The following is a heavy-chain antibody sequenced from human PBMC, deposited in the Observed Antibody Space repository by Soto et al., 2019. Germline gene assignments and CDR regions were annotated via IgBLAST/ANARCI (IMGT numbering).Heavy chain of an antibody. D-gene: IGHD3-16*02. V-gene: IGHV3-21*01. J-gene: IGHJ3*02. Sequence: GGSLRLSCAASGFTFSSYSMNWVRQAPGKGLEWVSSISSSSSYIYHADSVKGRFTISRDNAKNSLYLQMNSLRAEDTAVYYCARDGDYVWGSYRWSDAFDIWGQGTMVTVSS. CDR2: ISSSSSYI. CDR1: GFTFSSYS. CDR3: ARDGDYVWGSYRWSDAFDI.